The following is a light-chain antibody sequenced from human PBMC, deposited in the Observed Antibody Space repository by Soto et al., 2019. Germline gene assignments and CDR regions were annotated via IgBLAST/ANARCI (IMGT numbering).Light chain of an antibody. CDR2: EGT. CDR1: SSDVGGYNL. Sequence: SALTQPASVSGSPGQSIIISCTGTSSDVGGYNLVSWYQQHPGKAPKFMIYEGTKRPSGVSNRFSGSKSGNTASLTISGLQAEDEADYYCCSYAGSSTDVFGTGTKLTVL. V-gene: IGLV2-23*01. CDR3: CSYAGSSTDV. J-gene: IGLJ1*01.